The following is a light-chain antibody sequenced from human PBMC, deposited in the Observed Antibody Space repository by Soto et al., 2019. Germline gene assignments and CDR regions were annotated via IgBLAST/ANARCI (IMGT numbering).Light chain of an antibody. CDR2: GAS. CDR3: QQYDSTPPT. V-gene: IGKV3-20*01. Sequence: EIVLTQSPGTLSLPPGERATLSCRASQSVNSNYLAWYQRKPGQAPRLLIYGASNRATDIPYRFSASGSGTDFTLTITRLEAEDFAVYYCQQYDSTPPTFGQGTKVEVK. J-gene: IGKJ1*01. CDR1: QSVNSNY.